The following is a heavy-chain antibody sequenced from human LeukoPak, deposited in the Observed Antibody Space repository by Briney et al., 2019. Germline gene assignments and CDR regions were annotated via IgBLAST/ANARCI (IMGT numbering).Heavy chain of an antibody. V-gene: IGHV1-46*01. D-gene: IGHD4-11*01. CDR1: GYTFTSYY. J-gene: IGHJ4*02. Sequence: ASVTVPCKASGYTFTSYYMHWVRQAPGQGLEWMGIINPSGGSTSYAQKFQGRVTMTRDTSTSTAYMELRSLRSDDTAVYYCATGKGLQVDYWGQGTLVTVSS. CDR3: ATGKGLQVDY. CDR2: INPSGGST.